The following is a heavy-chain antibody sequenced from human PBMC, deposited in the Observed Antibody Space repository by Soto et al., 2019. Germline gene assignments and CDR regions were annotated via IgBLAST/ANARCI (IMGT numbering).Heavy chain of an antibody. D-gene: IGHD5-18*01. V-gene: IGHV1-2*02. CDR3: ARGRYSYGHGNWFDP. CDR2: INPNSGGT. CDR1: GYTFTGYY. Sequence: QVQLVQSGAEVKKPGASVKVSCKASGYTFTGYYMHWVRQAPGQGLEWMGWINPNSGGTNYAQKFQGRVTKTRDTSNSTAYMELSRLRSDDTAVYYCARGRYSYGHGNWFDPWGQGTLVTVSS. J-gene: IGHJ5*02.